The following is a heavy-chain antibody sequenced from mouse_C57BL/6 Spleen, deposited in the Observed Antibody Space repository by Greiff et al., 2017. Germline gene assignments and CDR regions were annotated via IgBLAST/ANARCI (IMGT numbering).Heavy chain of an antibody. CDR2: IDPEDGDT. V-gene: IGHV14-1*01. Sequence: VQLQQSGAELVRPGASVKLSCTASGFNINDYYMHWVKQRPEQGLEWIGRIDPEDGDTEYAPKFQGKATMTADTSSTTAYLQLSSLTSEDTAVYYCTAEDYYGSSYGLFLFAYWGQGTLVTVSA. J-gene: IGHJ3*01. D-gene: IGHD1-1*01. CDR3: TAEDYYGSSYGLFLFAY. CDR1: GFNINDYY.